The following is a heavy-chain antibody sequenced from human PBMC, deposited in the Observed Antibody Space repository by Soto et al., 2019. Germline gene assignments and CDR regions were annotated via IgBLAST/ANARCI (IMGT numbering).Heavy chain of an antibody. D-gene: IGHD1-7*01. Sequence: SVKVSCKASGGTFSSYTISWVRQAPGQGLEWMGRIIPILGIANYAQKFQGRVTITADKSTSTAYMELSSLRSEDTAVYYCARDPQKQAGTTFDAFDIWGQGTMVTVSS. V-gene: IGHV1-69*04. J-gene: IGHJ3*02. CDR3: ARDPQKQAGTTFDAFDI. CDR2: IIPILGIA. CDR1: GGTFSSYT.